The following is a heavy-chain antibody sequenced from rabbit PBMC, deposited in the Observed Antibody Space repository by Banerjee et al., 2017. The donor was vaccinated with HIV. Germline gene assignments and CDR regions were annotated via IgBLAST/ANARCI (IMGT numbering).Heavy chain of an antibody. V-gene: IGHV1S45*01. CDR3: ARDETGTSGWNLAL. J-gene: IGHJ3*01. Sequence: QEQLEESGGDLVKPEGSLTLTCTASGFSFSNKYVMCWVRQAPGKGLEWIACINTSSGNTAYATWAKGRFTVSKTSSTTVTLLMTSLTAADTATYFCARDETGTSGWNLALWGQGTLVTVS. D-gene: IGHD1-1*01. CDR1: GFSFSNKYV. CDR2: INTSSGNT.